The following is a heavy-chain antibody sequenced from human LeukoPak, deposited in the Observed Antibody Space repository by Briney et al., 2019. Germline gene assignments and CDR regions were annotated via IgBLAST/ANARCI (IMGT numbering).Heavy chain of an antibody. Sequence: GGSLRLSRAASGFTFSSYGMHWVRQPPGKGLEWVAFIRYDGSNKYYADSVKGRFTISRDNSKKTLYLQMNSLRAEDTAVYYCAKDSSRIAARPVWFDPWGQGTLVTVSS. V-gene: IGHV3-30*02. CDR1: GFTFSSYG. CDR2: IRYDGSNK. CDR3: AKDSSRIAARPVWFDP. D-gene: IGHD6-6*01. J-gene: IGHJ5*02.